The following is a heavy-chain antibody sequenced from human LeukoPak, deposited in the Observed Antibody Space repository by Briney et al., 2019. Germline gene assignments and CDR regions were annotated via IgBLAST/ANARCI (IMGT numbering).Heavy chain of an antibody. CDR2: IKGDGSHT. D-gene: IGHD3-9*01. J-gene: IGHJ5*01. Sequence: GGSLRLSFAASGFPFSNYWMHWVRPAPGKGLVWVSRIKGDGSHTIYADSVKGRFTISRDNAKNTLYLQMKSLRAEDTAVYYCVRDWDHFDFDSWGLGTLVTVSS. CDR1: GFPFSNYW. CDR3: VRDWDHFDFDS. V-gene: IGHV3-74*01.